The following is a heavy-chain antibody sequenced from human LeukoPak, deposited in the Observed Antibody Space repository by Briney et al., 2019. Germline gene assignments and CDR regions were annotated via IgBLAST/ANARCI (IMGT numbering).Heavy chain of an antibody. CDR3: ARRYCSSTSCYRRYWFDP. CDR2: MNPNSGNT. V-gene: IGHV1-8*01. Sequence: ASVKVSCKASGYTFPSYDINWVRQATGQGLAWMGWMNPNSGNTGYAQKFQGRVTMTRNTSISTAYMELSSLRSEDTAVYYCARRYCSSTSCYRRYWFDPWGQGTLVTVSS. J-gene: IGHJ5*02. D-gene: IGHD2-2*01. CDR1: GYTFPSYD.